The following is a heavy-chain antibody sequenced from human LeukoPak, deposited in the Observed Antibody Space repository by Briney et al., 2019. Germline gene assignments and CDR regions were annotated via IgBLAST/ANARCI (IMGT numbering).Heavy chain of an antibody. CDR2: IYYSGST. V-gene: IGHV4-59*01. J-gene: IGHJ5*02. CDR1: GGSISSYY. Sequence: SETLSLTCTVSGGSISSYYWSWIRQPPGKGLEWIGYIYYSGSTNYNPSLKSRVTISVDTSKNQFSLKLSSVTAADTAVYYCARGGSSWYNWFDPWGQGTLVTVSS. D-gene: IGHD6-13*01. CDR3: ARGGSSWYNWFDP.